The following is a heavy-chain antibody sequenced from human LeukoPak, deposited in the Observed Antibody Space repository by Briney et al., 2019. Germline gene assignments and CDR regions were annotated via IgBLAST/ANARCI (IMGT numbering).Heavy chain of an antibody. V-gene: IGHV4-39*07. D-gene: IGHD2-2*01. CDR1: GGSISSSSYY. J-gene: IGHJ4*02. Sequence: PSETLSLTCTVSGGSISSSSYYWGWIRQPPGKGLEWIGSIYYSGSTYYNPSLKSRVTISVDKSKNQFSLKLSSVTAADTAVYYCARSPAYCSSTSCYPIDYWGQGTLVTVSS. CDR3: ARSPAYCSSTSCYPIDY. CDR2: IYYSGST.